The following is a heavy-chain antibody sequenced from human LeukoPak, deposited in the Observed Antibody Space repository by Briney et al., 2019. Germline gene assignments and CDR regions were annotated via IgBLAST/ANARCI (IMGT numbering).Heavy chain of an antibody. CDR2: INQDASEI. V-gene: IGHV3-7*01. CDR3: ATDRDNSDWQKRFDS. CDR1: GFTFSTYW. J-gene: IGHJ4*02. D-gene: IGHD2-21*02. Sequence: PGGSLRLSCAASGFTFSTYWMNWYRQAPGKGQEWVGNINQDASEINYVASVRGRFTISRDNAKNSLHLQMNSLRAEDTAVYYCATDRDNSDWQKRFDSWGQGTLVTVSS.